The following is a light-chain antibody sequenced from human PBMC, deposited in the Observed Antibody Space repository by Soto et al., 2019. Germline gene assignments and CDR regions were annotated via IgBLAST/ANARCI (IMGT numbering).Light chain of an antibody. CDR1: SNDVGRYIH. Sequence: DLTQARSVSGSPGQSVTISCTRTSNDVGRYIHVSWYQQHPGKAPKLMIYDVSKRPSGVPDRFSGSKSGNTASLTISGLQAEDEADYYCCSFAGNPYVFGTGTKVTVL. V-gene: IGLV2-11*01. J-gene: IGLJ1*01. CDR2: DVS. CDR3: CSFAGNPYV.